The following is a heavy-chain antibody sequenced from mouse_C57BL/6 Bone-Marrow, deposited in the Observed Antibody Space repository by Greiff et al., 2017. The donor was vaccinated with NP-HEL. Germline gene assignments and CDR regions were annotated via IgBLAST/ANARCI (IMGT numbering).Heavy chain of an antibody. CDR1: GFTFSSYA. D-gene: IGHD1-1*01. J-gene: IGHJ1*03. CDR3: TREGVVAHWYFDV. V-gene: IGHV5-9-1*02. Sequence: EVKLQESGEGLVKPGGSLKLSCAASGFTFSSYAMSWVRQTPEKRLEWVAYISSGGDYIYYADTVKGRFTISRDNARNTLYLQMSSLKSEDTAMYYCTREGVVAHWYFDVWGTGTTVTVSS. CDR2: ISSGGDYI.